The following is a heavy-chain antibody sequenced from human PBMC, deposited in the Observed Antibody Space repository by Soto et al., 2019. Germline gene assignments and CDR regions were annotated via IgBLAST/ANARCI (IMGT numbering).Heavy chain of an antibody. D-gene: IGHD1-26*01. V-gene: IGHV3-30*18. Sequence: GGSLRLSCAASGFTFSSYGMHWVRQAPGKGLEWVAIISYDGSNTYYADSVKGRFTIPRDNSKNTLYLQMNSLRAEDTSVYYCAKEGGLSGSYYISSSYYFDYWGQGTLVTVSS. CDR3: AKEGGLSGSYYISSSYYFDY. CDR1: GFTFSSYG. CDR2: ISYDGSNT. J-gene: IGHJ4*02.